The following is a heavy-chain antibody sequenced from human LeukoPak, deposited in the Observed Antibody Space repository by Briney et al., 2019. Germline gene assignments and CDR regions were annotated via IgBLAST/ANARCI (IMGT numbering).Heavy chain of an antibody. V-gene: IGHV3-30*18. CDR2: ISYDGSNK. CDR3: AKDPDFRGYSYPWY. J-gene: IGHJ4*02. CDR1: GLTFSSYG. Sequence: AGGSLRLSCAASGLTFSSYGMHWVRQAPGKGLEWVAVISYDGSNKYYADSVKGRFTISRDNSKNTLYLQMNSLRAEDTAVYYCAKDPDFRGYSYPWYWGQGTLVTVSS. D-gene: IGHD5-18*01.